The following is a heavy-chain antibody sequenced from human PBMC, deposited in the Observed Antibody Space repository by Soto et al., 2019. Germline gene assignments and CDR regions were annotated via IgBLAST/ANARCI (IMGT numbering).Heavy chain of an antibody. CDR1: GFTFSSYA. D-gene: IGHD3-22*01. J-gene: IGHJ6*02. CDR2: ISYDGSNK. Sequence: GGSLRLSCAASGFTFSSYAMHWVRQAPGKGLEWVAVISYDGSNKYYADSVKGRFTISRDNSKNTLYLQMNSLRAEDTAVYYCARGGGVGYDSSGYYYYYYGMDVWGQGTTVTVSS. CDR3: ARGGGVGYDSSGYYYYYYGMDV. V-gene: IGHV3-30-3*01.